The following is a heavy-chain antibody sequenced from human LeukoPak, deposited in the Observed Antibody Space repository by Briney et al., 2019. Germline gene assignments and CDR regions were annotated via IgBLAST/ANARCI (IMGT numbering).Heavy chain of an antibody. V-gene: IGHV3-30*03. CDR2: ISYDGSNK. D-gene: IGHD6-19*01. Sequence: GGSLRLSCAASGFTFSSYGMHRVRQAPGKGLEWVAVISYDGSNKYYADSVKGRFTISRDNSKNTLYLQMNSLRAEDTAVYYCATQGPRQWLANYYYYYGMDVWGQGTTVTVSS. CDR3: ATQGPRQWLANYYYYYGMDV. J-gene: IGHJ6*02. CDR1: GFTFSSYG.